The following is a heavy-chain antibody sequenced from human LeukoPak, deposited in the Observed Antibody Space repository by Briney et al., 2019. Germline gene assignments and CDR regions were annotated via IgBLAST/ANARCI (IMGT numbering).Heavy chain of an antibody. CDR1: GFTFSNYA. D-gene: IGHD3-3*01. CDR2: ISGSGGST. Sequence: GGSLRLSCAASGFTFSNYAMTWVRQAPGKGLEWVSGISGSGGSTYYADSVKGRFTISRDNSKNTLYLQMNSLRAEDTAVYYCAKDRWAIFGVVTDYYMDVWGKGTTVTVSS. CDR3: AKDRWAIFGVVTDYYMDV. V-gene: IGHV3-23*01. J-gene: IGHJ6*03.